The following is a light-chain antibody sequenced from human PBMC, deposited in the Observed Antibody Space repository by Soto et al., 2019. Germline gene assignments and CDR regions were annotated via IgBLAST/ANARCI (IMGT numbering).Light chain of an antibody. CDR3: QQANSFPIT. CDR2: GAS. J-gene: IGKJ5*01. V-gene: IGKV1-12*01. CDR1: QGISTW. Sequence: EIQMTQSPASVSASVGDRVTITGRASQGISTWLAWYQQKAGQAPNLLIYGASSLHSGVPSRFSGSGSGTNFTLTISSLQPEDFATYYCQQANSFPITFGQGTKLEIK.